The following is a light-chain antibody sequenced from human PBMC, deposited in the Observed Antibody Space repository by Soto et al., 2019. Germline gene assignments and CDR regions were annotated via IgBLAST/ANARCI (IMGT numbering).Light chain of an antibody. CDR3: QQYGRSPFT. J-gene: IGKJ2*01. CDR1: QRSTNNF. CDR2: GAS. Sequence: ELVLTQSPVTLSLSPGERATLSCRASQRSTNNFLAWFQQKPGLAPRLLSYGASTRASGISDRFSGSGSGTDFGLTISRLEPEDFAVYYCQQYGRSPFTFGQGTKLQIK. V-gene: IGKV3-20*01.